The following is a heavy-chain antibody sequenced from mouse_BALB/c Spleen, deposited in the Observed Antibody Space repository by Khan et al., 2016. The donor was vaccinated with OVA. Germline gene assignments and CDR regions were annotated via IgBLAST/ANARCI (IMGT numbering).Heavy chain of an antibody. CDR2: IDPPNDAS. J-gene: IGHJ3*01. V-gene: IGHV14-3*02. Sequence: VQLQQSGAELVKPGASVKLSCSASGFTIKDTYIHWMKQRPEQGLEWIGRIDPPNDASNYGPKFQAKATLKADTSSTTAYLQLRSLTSDDSAVYYAVNLYGSRCAFWGQGTLVSVSA. D-gene: IGHD2-1*01. CDR1: GFTIKDTY. CDR3: VNLYGSRCAF.